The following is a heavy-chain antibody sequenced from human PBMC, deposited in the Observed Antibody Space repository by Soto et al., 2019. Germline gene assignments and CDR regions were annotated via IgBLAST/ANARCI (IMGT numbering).Heavy chain of an antibody. CDR2: INGDGTSK. Sequence: EVQLAESGGGSIQPGGSLRLSCVISGFTFSNFWMHWVRQIPGKGLVCVALINGDGTSKKYADSVKGRFTISRDNVKNPLFLQMNSLRVDDTAIYYCVRDFDWYFDVWGRGTLVTVSS. J-gene: IGHJ2*01. CDR3: VRDFDWYFDV. V-gene: IGHV3-74*01. CDR1: GFTFSNFW.